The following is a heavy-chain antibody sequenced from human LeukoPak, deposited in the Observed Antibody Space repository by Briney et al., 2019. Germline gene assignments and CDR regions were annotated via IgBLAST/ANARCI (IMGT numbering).Heavy chain of an antibody. V-gene: IGHV5-51*01. J-gene: IGHJ4*02. CDR1: GYSFSSYW. CDR3: ARLISGSYFDF. CDR2: IYPDDSET. Sequence: GESLKISCNSSGYSFSSYWIAWVRQMPGKGLEWMGIIYPDDSETRYSPSFQGQVIISVDKSVTTAYLQWSSLRASDTAMYYCARLISGSYFDFWGQGTLVTVSS. D-gene: IGHD1-26*01.